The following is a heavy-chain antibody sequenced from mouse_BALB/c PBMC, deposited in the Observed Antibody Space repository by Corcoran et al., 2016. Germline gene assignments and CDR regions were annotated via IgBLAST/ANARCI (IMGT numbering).Heavy chain of an antibody. Sequence: EVQLQQSGPELVKPGASVKISCKASGYSFTGYYRHWVKQSHVKSLEWIGRINPYNGATSYNQNFKDKASLTVDKSSSTAYMELHSLTSEDSAVYYCARGALLRYFDYWGQGTTLTVSS. CDR1: GYSFTGYY. V-gene: IGHV1-26*01. CDR3: ARGALLRYFDY. CDR2: INPYNGAT. J-gene: IGHJ2*01. D-gene: IGHD1-1*01.